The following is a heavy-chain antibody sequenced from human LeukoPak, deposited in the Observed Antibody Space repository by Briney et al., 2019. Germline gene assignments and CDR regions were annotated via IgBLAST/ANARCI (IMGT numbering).Heavy chain of an antibody. CDR2: IYHSGSS. Sequence: SETLSLTCTVSSYSISSACYWGWIRQPPGKGLGGVETIYHSGSSYNNSSDKSRVTISVDTSRNQFSLKLSSMTAADAAVYYCARVSLGYYYCNMDVWGKGTTVTVSS. J-gene: IGHJ6*03. V-gene: IGHV4-38-2*02. CDR3: ARVSLGYYYCNMDV. D-gene: IGHD3-3*02. CDR1: SYSISSACY.